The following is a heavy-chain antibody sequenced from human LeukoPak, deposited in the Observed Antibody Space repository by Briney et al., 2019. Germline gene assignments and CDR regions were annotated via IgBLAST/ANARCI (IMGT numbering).Heavy chain of an antibody. J-gene: IGHJ4*02. D-gene: IGHD4-17*01. V-gene: IGHV4-59*01. CDR1: GGSISSYY. Sequence: SETLSLTCTVPGGSISSYYWSWIRQPPGKGLEWIGYIYYSGSTNYNPSLKSRVTISVDTSKNQFSLKLSSVTAADTAVYYCARVLYGDYVWYFDYWGQGTLVTVSS. CDR3: ARVLYGDYVWYFDY. CDR2: IYYSGST.